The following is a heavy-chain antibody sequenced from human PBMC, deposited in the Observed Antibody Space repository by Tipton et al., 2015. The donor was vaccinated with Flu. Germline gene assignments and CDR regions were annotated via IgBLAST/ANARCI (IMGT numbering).Heavy chain of an antibody. V-gene: IGHV3-7*01. CDR3: ARAIAGADSL. J-gene: IGHJ4*02. CDR2: IKQDGSVK. D-gene: IGHD3-16*01. Sequence: GSLRLSCAASGFTVSTYWMSWVRQAPGKGLEWVANIKQDGSVKYYVDSVKGRFTISRDNAKNSLYLQMNSLRAEDTAVYYCARAIAGADSLWGQGTLVTVSS. CDR1: GFTVSTYW.